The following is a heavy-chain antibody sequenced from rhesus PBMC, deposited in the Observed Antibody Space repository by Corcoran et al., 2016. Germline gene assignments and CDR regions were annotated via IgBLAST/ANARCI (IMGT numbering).Heavy chain of an antibody. CDR1: GGSISSMNW. J-gene: IGHJ4*01. Sequence: QVQLQESGPGLVKPSETLSLTCAVSGGSISSMNWWSWIRQPPGNGMKWIGYISGESGSNYYNPSLQNRVTISTDTSKHQFSMKMTSVTAADSAVYYCAREGSYCDGGVCIDYWGQVVLVTVSS. D-gene: IGHD2-39*02. CDR3: AREGSYCDGGVCIDY. CDR2: ISGESGSN. V-gene: IGHV4S19*01.